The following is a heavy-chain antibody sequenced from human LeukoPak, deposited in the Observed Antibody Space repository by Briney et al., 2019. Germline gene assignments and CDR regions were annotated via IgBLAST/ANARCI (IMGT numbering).Heavy chain of an antibody. CDR2: IKQDGSEK. D-gene: IGHD6-13*01. CDR3: ARGRYSSCDY. J-gene: IGHJ4*01. Sequence: GGSLRLSCAASGFTFRNAWMSWVRQAPGTGLEWVANIKQDGSEKNYVDSVKGRFTISRDNAKTSLYLEMNSLRAEDTAVYYCARGRYSSCDYWGHGTLVTVSS. V-gene: IGHV3-7*04. CDR1: GFTFRNAW.